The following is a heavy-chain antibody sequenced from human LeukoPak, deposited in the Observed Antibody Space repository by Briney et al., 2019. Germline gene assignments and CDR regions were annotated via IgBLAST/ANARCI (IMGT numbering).Heavy chain of an antibody. J-gene: IGHJ4*02. CDR3: AYYCSGGSCHSDY. CDR1: GYTFTGYY. V-gene: IGHV1-2*02. CDR2: INPNSGGT. D-gene: IGHD2-15*01. Sequence: EASVKVSCKASGYTFTGYYMHWVRQAPGQGLEWMGWINPNSGGTNYAQKFQGRVTMTRDTSISTAYMELSRLRSDDTAVYYCAYYCSGGSCHSDYWGQGTLVTVSS.